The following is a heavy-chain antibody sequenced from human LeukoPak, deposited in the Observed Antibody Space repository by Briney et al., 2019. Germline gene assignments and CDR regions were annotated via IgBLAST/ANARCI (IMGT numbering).Heavy chain of an antibody. CDR3: ARASAARPSAPPYYYYYYMDV. CDR2: IYSGGTT. D-gene: IGHD6-6*01. J-gene: IGHJ6*03. CDR1: GFTVSSNY. Sequence: GGSLRLSCAASGFTVSSNYMSWVRQAPGKGLEWVSVIYSGGTTYYTDSVKGRFSISRDKSKNTLYLQMNSLRAEDRAVYYCARASAARPSAPPYYYYYYMDVWGKGTTVTVSS. V-gene: IGHV3-53*01.